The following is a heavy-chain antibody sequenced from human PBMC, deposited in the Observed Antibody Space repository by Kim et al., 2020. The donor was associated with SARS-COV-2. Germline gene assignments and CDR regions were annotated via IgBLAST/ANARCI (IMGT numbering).Heavy chain of an antibody. Sequence: GGSLRLSCVASGFIFGNCWMSWVRQAPGKGLEWVANINQDGGQNYYADSVKGRFTIARDNSKNSLYLQMNSLRAEDTAVYYCAGADYSKGFFDYWGQGTLVTVSS. V-gene: IGHV3-7*01. CDR2: INQDGGQN. CDR1: GFIFGNCW. D-gene: IGHD2-15*01. CDR3: AGADYSKGFFDY. J-gene: IGHJ4*02.